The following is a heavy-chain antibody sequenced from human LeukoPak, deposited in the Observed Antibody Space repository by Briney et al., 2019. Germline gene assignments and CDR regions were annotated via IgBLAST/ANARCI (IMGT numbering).Heavy chain of an antibody. Sequence: SETLSLTCTVSGGSISSSSYYWGWIRQPPGKGLGWIGSIYYSGSTYYNPSLKSRVTISVDTSKNQFSLKLSSVTAADTAVYYCARSPFPGPHIVVAGFDYWGQGTLVTVSS. CDR1: GGSISSSSYY. J-gene: IGHJ4*02. CDR2: IYYSGST. V-gene: IGHV4-39*07. CDR3: ARSPFPGPHIVVAGFDY. D-gene: IGHD2-21*01.